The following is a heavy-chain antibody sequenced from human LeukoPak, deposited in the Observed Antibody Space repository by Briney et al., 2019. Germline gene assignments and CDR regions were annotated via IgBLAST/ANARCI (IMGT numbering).Heavy chain of an antibody. V-gene: IGHV4-34*01. CDR1: GETFSGYN. D-gene: IGHD5-12*01. CDR2: INHSGST. CDR3: ARAQGTVAIDY. Sequence: SETLSLTCAVYGETFSGYNWTWIRQPPGEGLEWIGEINHSGSTNYNPSLKSRVTMSVDTSKNQFSLKMTSVTAADTAVYYCARAQGTVAIDYWGQGTLVTVSS. J-gene: IGHJ4*02.